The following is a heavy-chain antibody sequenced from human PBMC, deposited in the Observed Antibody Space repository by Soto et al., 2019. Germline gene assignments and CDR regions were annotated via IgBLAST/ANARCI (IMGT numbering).Heavy chain of an antibody. J-gene: IGHJ5*02. V-gene: IGHV1-46*01. CDR3: ARDFDYYYDSSGYYESNWFDP. CDR1: GYTFTSYY. D-gene: IGHD3-22*01. CDR2: INPSGGST. Sequence: ASVKVSCKASGYTFTSYYMHWVRQAPGQGLEWMGIINPSGGSTSYAQKFQGRVTMTRDTSTSTVYMELSSLRSEDTAVYYCARDFDYYYDSSGYYESNWFDPWGQGTLVTVSS.